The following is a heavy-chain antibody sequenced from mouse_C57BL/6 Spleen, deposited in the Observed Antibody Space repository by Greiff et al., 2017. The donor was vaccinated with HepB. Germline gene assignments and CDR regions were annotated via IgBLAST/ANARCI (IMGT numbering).Heavy chain of an antibody. J-gene: IGHJ3*01. CDR1: GYAFSSSW. CDR2: IYPGDGDT. D-gene: IGHD2-3*01. V-gene: IGHV1-82*01. CDR3: ATDDGYYVWFAY. Sequence: VQLQQSGPELVKPGASVKISCKASGYAFSSSWMNWVKQRPGKGLEWIGRIYPGDGDTNYNGKFKGKATLTADKSSSTAYMQLSSLTSEDSAVYFCATDDGYYVWFAYWGQGTLVTVSA.